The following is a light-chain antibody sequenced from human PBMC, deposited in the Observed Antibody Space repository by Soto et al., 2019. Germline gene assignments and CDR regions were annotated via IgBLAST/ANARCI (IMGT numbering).Light chain of an antibody. CDR2: LNSDGSH. CDR3: QTWDTAIQV. CDR1: SGHSSYA. Sequence: QPVLTQSPSASASLGASVKLTCTLSSGHSSYAIAWHQQQPEKGPRYLMKLNSDGSHNKGDGIPDRFSGSSSGAERYLTISSLQSEDEADYYCQTWDTAIQVFGGGTKLTVL. J-gene: IGLJ2*01. V-gene: IGLV4-69*01.